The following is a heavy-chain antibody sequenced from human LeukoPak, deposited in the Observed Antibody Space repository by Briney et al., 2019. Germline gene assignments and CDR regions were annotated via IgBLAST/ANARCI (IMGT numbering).Heavy chain of an antibody. CDR2: IIPIFGTA. CDR1: GYTFTSYG. J-gene: IGHJ4*02. CDR3: ALARPPPKPFDY. Sequence: ASVTVSCKASGYTFTSYGISWVRQAPGQGLEWMGGIIPIFGTANYAQKFQGRVTITADESTSTAYMELSSLRSEDTAVYYCALARPPPKPFDYWGQGTLVTVSS. D-gene: IGHD2-21*01. V-gene: IGHV1-69*13.